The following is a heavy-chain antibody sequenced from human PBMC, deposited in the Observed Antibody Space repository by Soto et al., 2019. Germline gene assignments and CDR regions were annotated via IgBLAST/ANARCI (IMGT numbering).Heavy chain of an antibody. CDR2: ISYDGSNK. CDR1: GFTFSSYG. CDR3: AKARKVEYSSSGGMDV. J-gene: IGHJ6*02. D-gene: IGHD6-6*01. V-gene: IGHV3-30*18. Sequence: QAQLVESGGGVVQPGRSLRLSCAASGFTFSSYGMHWFRQAPGKGLEWVAVISYDGSNKYYADSVKGRFTISRDHSKNTLYLQMNSLRAEDTVVYYCAKARKVEYSSSGGMDVWGQGTTVTVSS.